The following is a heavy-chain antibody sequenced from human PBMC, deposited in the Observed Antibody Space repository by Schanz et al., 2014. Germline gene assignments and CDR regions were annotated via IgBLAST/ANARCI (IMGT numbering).Heavy chain of an antibody. CDR2: TSTYTGNT. V-gene: IGHV1-18*04. J-gene: IGHJ3*01. Sequence: QVQLVQSGSELKKPGASVKVSCKASGYTFTSYGVSWVRQAPGQGLEWMGWTSTYTGNTNYAQRLQDRVTMTTDTSTSTAYMELRSLRSDDTAVYYCARNVIATGQAFDLWGPGTMVTVS. D-gene: IGHD6-13*01. CDR1: GYTFTSYG. CDR3: ARNVIATGQAFDL.